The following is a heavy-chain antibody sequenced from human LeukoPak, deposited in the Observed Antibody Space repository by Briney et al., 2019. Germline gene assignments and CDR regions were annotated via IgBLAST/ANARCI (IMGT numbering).Heavy chain of an antibody. CDR3: ARTPNRDGYSHIDF. D-gene: IGHD5-24*01. Sequence: GGSLRLSCAASGFTFTNHAMAWVRLAPGKGLEWASTLSDSGASTYYADSVKGRFTISRDNSRNTMYLQMDSLRADDTGVYFCARTPNRDGYSHIDFWGQGALVTVSS. CDR2: LSDSGAST. J-gene: IGHJ4*02. CDR1: GFTFTNHA. V-gene: IGHV3-23*01.